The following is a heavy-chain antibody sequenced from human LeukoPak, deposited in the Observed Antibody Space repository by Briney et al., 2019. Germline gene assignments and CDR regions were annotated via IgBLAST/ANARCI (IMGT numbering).Heavy chain of an antibody. V-gene: IGHV3-30-3*01. D-gene: IGHD6-13*01. CDR2: ISYDGSNK. CDR1: GFTFSSYA. J-gene: IGHJ4*02. Sequence: GGSLGLSCAASGFTFSSYAMHWVRQAPGKGLEWVAVISYDGSNKYYADSVKGRFTISRDNSKNTLYLQMNSLRAEDTAVYYCARVAYSSSWYVRERFDYWGQGTLVTVSS. CDR3: ARVAYSSSWYVRERFDY.